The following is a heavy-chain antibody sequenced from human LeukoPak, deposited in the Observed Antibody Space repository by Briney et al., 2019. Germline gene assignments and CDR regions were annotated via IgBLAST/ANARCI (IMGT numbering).Heavy chain of an antibody. Sequence: GGSLRLSCAASGFTFSSYSMNWVRQAPGKGLEWVSSISSSSSYIYYADSVKGRFTISRDNAKNPLYLQMNSLRAEDTAVYYCARVSGSSWYWVYWGQGTLVTVSS. CDR3: ARVSGSSWYWVY. J-gene: IGHJ4*02. V-gene: IGHV3-21*01. D-gene: IGHD6-13*01. CDR2: ISSSSSYI. CDR1: GFTFSSYS.